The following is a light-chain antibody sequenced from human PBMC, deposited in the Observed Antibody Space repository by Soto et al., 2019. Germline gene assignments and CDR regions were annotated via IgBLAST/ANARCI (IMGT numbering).Light chain of an antibody. CDR2: KAS. Sequence: IQMTQSPSTLSASVGDRVTITCRASQSISYWLAWYQQKPGKAPNLLIYKASSLESGVPSRFSGSGSGTEFTLTISSLQPDDFATYYCQQNNNYWTFGQGTKVEIK. CDR1: QSISYW. V-gene: IGKV1-5*03. J-gene: IGKJ1*01. CDR3: QQNNNYWT.